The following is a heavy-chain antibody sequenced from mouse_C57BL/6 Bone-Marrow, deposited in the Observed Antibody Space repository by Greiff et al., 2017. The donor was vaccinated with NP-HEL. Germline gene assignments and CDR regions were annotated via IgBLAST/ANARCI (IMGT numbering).Heavy chain of an antibody. CDR3: ARVYYYGSSYDDY. J-gene: IGHJ2*01. CDR2: ISYDGSN. D-gene: IGHD1-1*01. Sequence: DVQLQESGPGLVKPSQSLSLTCSVTGYSITSGYYWNWIRQFPGNKLEWMGYISYDGSNNYNPSLKNRISITRDTSKNQFFLKLNSVTTEDTATYYCARVYYYGSSYDDYWGQGTTLTVSS. CDR1: GYSITSGYY. V-gene: IGHV3-6*01.